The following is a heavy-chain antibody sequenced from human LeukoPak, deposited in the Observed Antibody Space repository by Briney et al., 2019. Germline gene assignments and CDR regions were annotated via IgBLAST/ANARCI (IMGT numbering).Heavy chain of an antibody. V-gene: IGHV4-61*08. J-gene: IGHJ5*02. CDR3: ARDEVTMVRGSGFDP. D-gene: IGHD3-10*01. CDR2: IYYSGST. Sequence: SETLSLTCTVSGGSISSGDYYWSWIRQPPGKGLEWIGYIYYSGSTNYNPPLKSRVTISVDTSKNQFSLKLSSVTAADTAVYYCARDEVTMVRGSGFDPWGQGTLVTVSS. CDR1: GGSISSGDYY.